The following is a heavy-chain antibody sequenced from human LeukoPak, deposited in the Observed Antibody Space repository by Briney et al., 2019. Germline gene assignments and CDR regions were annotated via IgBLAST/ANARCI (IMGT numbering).Heavy chain of an antibody. V-gene: IGHV4-30-2*01. CDR2: IYHSGST. CDR1: GGSISSGGYS. J-gene: IGHJ4*02. CDR3: ARYGDYGSDY. D-gene: IGHD4-17*01. Sequence: SQTLSLTCAVSGGSISSGGYSWSWIRQPPGKGLEWIGYIYHSGSTYYNPSLKSRVTISVDRSKNQFSLKLSSVTAADTAVYYCARYGDYGSDYWGQGTLVTVSS.